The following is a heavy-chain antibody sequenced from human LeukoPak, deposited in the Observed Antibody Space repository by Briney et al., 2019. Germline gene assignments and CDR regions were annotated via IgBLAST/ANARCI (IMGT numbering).Heavy chain of an antibody. J-gene: IGHJ4*02. CDR2: INPNSGGT. CDR1: GYTFTGYY. D-gene: IGHD3-22*01. Sequence: ASVKVSCKASGYTFTGYYMHWVRQAPGQGLEWMGWINPNSGGTNYAQKFQGRVTMTRDTSISTAYMELSRLRSDDTAVYYCARGQGYYDSSGYSPLPDYWGQGTLVTVSS. CDR3: ARGQGYYDSSGYSPLPDY. V-gene: IGHV1-2*02.